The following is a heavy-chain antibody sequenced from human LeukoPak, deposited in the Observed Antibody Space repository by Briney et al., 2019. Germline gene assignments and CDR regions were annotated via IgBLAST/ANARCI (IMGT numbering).Heavy chain of an antibody. J-gene: IGHJ5*02. CDR3: AREVLGYCTGGRCSGGWFDP. Sequence: SETLSLTCTVSGYSISSGYYWGWIRQPPGKGLEWIGSIYHSGSTYYNPSLKSRVTISVDTSKNQFSLKLNSVTVADTAVYYCAREVLGYCTGGRCSGGWFDPWGQGTLVTVSS. D-gene: IGHD2-15*01. V-gene: IGHV4-38-2*02. CDR2: IYHSGST. CDR1: GYSISSGYY.